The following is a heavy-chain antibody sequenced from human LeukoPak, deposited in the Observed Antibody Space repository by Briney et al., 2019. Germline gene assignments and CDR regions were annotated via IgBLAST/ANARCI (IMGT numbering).Heavy chain of an antibody. CDR2: ISGSGGST. CDR3: AKDSRGGYDSGRWY. CDR1: GFTFSDYY. Sequence: GGSLRLSCAASGFTFSDYYMSWIRQAPGKGLEWVSAISGSGGSTYYADSVKGRFTISRDNSKNTLYLQMNSLRAEDTAVYYCAKDSRGGYDSGRWYWGQGTLVTVSS. D-gene: IGHD5-12*01. J-gene: IGHJ4*02. V-gene: IGHV3-23*01.